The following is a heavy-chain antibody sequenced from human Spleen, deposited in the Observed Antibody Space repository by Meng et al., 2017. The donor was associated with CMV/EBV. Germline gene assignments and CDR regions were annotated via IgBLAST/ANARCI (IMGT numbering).Heavy chain of an antibody. J-gene: IGHJ4*02. CDR2: INHSGST. CDR1: GGSFSGYY. Sequence: TLSLTCTVYGGSFSGYYWSWIRQPPGKGLEWIGEINHSGSTNYNPSLKSRVTISVDTSKNQFSLKLSSVTAADTAVYYCARGALDYWGQGTLVTVSS. V-gene: IGHV4-34*01. CDR3: ARGALDY.